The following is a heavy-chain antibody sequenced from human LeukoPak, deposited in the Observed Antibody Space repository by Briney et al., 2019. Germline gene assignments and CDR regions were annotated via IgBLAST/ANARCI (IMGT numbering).Heavy chain of an antibody. V-gene: IGHV3-23*01. Sequence: GGSLRLSCAASGFTFSSYAMSWVRQAPGKGLEWVSAISGSGGSTYYADSVKGRFTISRDNSKNTLYLQMNSLRAEDTAVYYCAKGLGYCSSTSCSNAFDIWGQGTMVTVSS. J-gene: IGHJ3*02. CDR3: AKGLGYCSSTSCSNAFDI. CDR1: GFTFSSYA. D-gene: IGHD2-2*01. CDR2: ISGSGGST.